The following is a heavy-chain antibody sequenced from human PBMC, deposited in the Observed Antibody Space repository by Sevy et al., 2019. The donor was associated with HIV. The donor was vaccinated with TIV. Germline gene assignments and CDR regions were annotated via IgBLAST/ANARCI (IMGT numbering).Heavy chain of an antibody. CDR3: TTSSSYYASGSSFWYYYGMDV. CDR2: SKGKTDGGRT. CDR1: GFTFSNAW. D-gene: IGHD3-10*01. V-gene: IGHV3-15*01. J-gene: IGHJ6*02. Sequence: GESLKISCAASGFTFSNAWMSWVRQAPGQGLEWVGRSKGKTDGGRTDYAAAVKGRFTISRDDSKNTLYLQMNSLKTADTAVYYCTTSSSYYASGSSFWYYYGMDVWGQGTTVTVSS.